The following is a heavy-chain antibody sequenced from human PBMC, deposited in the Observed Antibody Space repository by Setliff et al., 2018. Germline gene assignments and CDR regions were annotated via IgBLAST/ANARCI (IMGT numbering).Heavy chain of an antibody. CDR2: INPNSGGT. CDR3: ARVGSLAPLYYGNY. J-gene: IGHJ4*02. D-gene: IGHD3-10*01. CDR1: GYTFTNYY. V-gene: IGHV1-2*06. Sequence: ASVKVSCKASGYTFTNYYIHWVRQAPGQGLEWMGRINPNSGGTNYAQKFQGRVTMTRDTSITTAYMDLTSLRSDDTAVYYCARVGSLAPLYYGNYWGQGTLVTVSS.